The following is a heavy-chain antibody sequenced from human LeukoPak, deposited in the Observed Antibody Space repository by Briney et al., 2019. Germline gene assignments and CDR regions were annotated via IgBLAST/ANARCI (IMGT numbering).Heavy chain of an antibody. CDR1: GGTFSSYA. D-gene: IGHD3-10*01. CDR2: IIPILGIA. V-gene: IGHV1-69*04. J-gene: IGHJ4*02. CDR3: ARFGGTMVRGHFDY. Sequence: SVKVSCKASGGTFSSYAISWVRQAPGQGLEWMGRIIPILGIANYAQKFQGRVTITADKSTSTAYMELSSLRSEDTAVYYCARFGGTMVRGHFDYWGQGTLVTVTS.